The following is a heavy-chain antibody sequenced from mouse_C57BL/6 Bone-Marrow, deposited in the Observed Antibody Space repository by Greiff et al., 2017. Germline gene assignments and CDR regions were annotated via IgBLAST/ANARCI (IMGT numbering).Heavy chain of an antibody. CDR3: TTTAMDY. Sequence: VQLQQSGAELVRPGASVTLSCTASGFNIKDDYMHWVKPRPEQGLEWIGWIDPENGDTEYASKFQGKATITADTSSNTAYLQLSSLTSEDTAVYYCTTTAMDYWGQGTSVTVSS. CDR1: GFNIKDDY. CDR2: IDPENGDT. V-gene: IGHV14-4*01. J-gene: IGHJ4*01.